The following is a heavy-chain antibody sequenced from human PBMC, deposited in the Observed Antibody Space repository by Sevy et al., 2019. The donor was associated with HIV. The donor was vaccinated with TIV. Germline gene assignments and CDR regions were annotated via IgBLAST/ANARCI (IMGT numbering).Heavy chain of an antibody. V-gene: IGHV3-23*01. Sequence: GGSLRLSCVTSGFTFSSYAMSWVRQTPGKGLEWVSAIGGSADYTYYADSVKGRFTISRDNSKNTLYLQMNGLRAEDTAVYYCAKGVSDHSYSDYWGQGTLVTVSS. D-gene: IGHD3-10*01. CDR2: IGGSADYT. J-gene: IGHJ4*02. CDR1: GFTFSSYA. CDR3: AKGVSDHSYSDY.